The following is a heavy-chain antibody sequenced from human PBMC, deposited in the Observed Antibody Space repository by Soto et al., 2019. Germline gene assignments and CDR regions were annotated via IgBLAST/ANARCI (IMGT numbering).Heavy chain of an antibody. CDR1: GFTVSSNY. Sequence: GGSLRLSCAASGFTVSSNYMNWVRQAPGKGLEWVSVIYSGGSTYYADSVKGRFTISRDNSKNTLYLQMNSLRAEDTAVYYCARGLYSNSWYTFYYWGQGTLVTVSS. CDR2: IYSGGST. D-gene: IGHD6-13*01. V-gene: IGHV3-53*01. J-gene: IGHJ4*02. CDR3: ARGLYSNSWYTFYY.